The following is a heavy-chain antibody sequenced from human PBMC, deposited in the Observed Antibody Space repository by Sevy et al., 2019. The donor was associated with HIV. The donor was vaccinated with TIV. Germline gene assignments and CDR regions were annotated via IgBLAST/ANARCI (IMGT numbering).Heavy chain of an antibody. D-gene: IGHD2-8*01. V-gene: IGHV3-30-3*01. CDR2: MSYDGTYK. CDR3: ARVAVSYCTNDCYHRFDY. J-gene: IGHJ4*02. CDR1: GFSFSHYA. Sequence: GGSLRLSCAVSGFSFSHYAFHWVRQAPGKVLEWVSLMSYDGTYKYYADSVKGRFTISRDNSKNTLYLQMNSLRGNDTAVYYCARVAVSYCTNDCYHRFDYWGPGALVTVSS.